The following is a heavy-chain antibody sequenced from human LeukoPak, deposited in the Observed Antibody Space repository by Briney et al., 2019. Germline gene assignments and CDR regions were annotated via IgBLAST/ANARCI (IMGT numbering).Heavy chain of an antibody. CDR1: GFTFSSYA. D-gene: IGHD2-21*02. V-gene: IGHV3-23*01. CDR2: ISGSGGST. J-gene: IGHJ4*02. Sequence: PGGSLRLSCAASGFTFSSYAMSWVRQAPGKGLEWVSAISGSGGSTYYADSVKGRFTISRDNSKNTLYLQMNSLRAEDTAVYYCAKSPLAYCGGDCYSGPRYFDYWGQGTLVTVSS. CDR3: AKSPLAYCGGDCYSGPRYFDY.